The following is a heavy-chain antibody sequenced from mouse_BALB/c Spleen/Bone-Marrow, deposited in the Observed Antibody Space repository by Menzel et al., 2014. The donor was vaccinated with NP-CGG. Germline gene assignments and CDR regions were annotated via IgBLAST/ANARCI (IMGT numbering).Heavy chain of an antibody. CDR2: ISSGGGST. CDR1: GFAFSSYD. CDR3: ARHMIRGFAY. J-gene: IGHJ3*01. V-gene: IGHV5-12-1*01. D-gene: IGHD2-4*01. Sequence: DVHLVESGGGLVKPGGSLKLSCAASGFAFSSYDMSWVRQTPEKRLEWVAYISSGGGSTYYSDTVKGRFTISRDNAMNTLYLEMSSLKSEDTAMYYCARHMIRGFAYWGQGTLVTVSA.